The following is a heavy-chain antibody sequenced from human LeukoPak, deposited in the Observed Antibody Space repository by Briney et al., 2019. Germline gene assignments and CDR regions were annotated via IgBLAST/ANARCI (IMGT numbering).Heavy chain of an antibody. Sequence: RESLRLSCATSGFTLSNFWMNWVRQAPGKGLEWVANIEDDGNKKNYVDSVKGRFTISRDNVKNSIYLQMNSLRADDTAVYYCARGRGIALWGQGTLVTVSS. J-gene: IGHJ4*02. CDR2: IEDDGNKK. CDR3: ARGRGIAL. D-gene: IGHD6-13*01. V-gene: IGHV3-7*01. CDR1: GFTLSNFW.